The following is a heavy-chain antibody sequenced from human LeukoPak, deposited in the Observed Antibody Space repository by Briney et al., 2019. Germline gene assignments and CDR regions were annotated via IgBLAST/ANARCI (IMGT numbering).Heavy chain of an antibody. CDR1: RYTFGTSI. D-gene: IGHD1-1*01. J-gene: IGHJ3*02. Sequence: ASVNVSCMAFRYTFGTSIITWVRQPACQRLDWMGWSSPNNGNTHYAHGVQGRVTMTTQTSSSTAYVALRVLRSDDTAVYCCTIVRNSNNWWGPFDIGGQGTRVTVSS. CDR3: TIVRNSNNWWGPFDI. V-gene: IGHV1-18*01. CDR2: SSPNNGNT.